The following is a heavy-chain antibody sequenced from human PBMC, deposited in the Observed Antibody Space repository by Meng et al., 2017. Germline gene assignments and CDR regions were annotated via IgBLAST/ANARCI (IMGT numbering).Heavy chain of an antibody. J-gene: IGHJ5*02. D-gene: IGHD2-15*01. CDR1: GFTFSSYA. CDR2: ISGSGGST. V-gene: IGHV3-23*01. CDR3: AKGYSSGRLDNWFDP. Sequence: GGSLRLSCAASGFTFSSYAMSWVRQAPGKGLEWVSAISGSGGSTYYADSVKGRFTISRDNSKNTLYLQMNSLRAKDTAVYYCAKGYSSGRLDNWFDPWGQGTLVTVSS.